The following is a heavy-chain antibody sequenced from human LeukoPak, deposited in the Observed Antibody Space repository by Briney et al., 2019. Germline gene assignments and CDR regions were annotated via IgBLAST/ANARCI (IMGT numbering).Heavy chain of an antibody. Sequence: GGSLILSCAASGFTFSSYGMHWVRQAPGKGLEWLAAISYDGSDKYFADSVKGRFTISRDNSKNTLYLQMNSLRAEDTAVYYCANEAHSASYYGGPDYWGQGTLVTVSS. J-gene: IGHJ4*02. D-gene: IGHD1-26*01. CDR1: GFTFSSYG. CDR3: ANEAHSASYYGGPDY. CDR2: ISYDGSDK. V-gene: IGHV3-30*18.